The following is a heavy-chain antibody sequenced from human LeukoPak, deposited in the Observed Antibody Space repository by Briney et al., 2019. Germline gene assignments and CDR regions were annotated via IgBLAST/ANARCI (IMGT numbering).Heavy chain of an antibody. D-gene: IGHD6-13*01. CDR2: ITWDGYKI. Sequence: GGSLRLSCEASGFIFDEYVMCWVRQPPGKGLEWVSGITWDGYKIDYVDSVKGRFTISRDNARNSLFLQMNRVRVEDTACYYCVKGNSSSWSGYFDSWGQGTLVTVAS. V-gene: IGHV3-9*01. CDR3: VKGNSSSWSGYFDS. J-gene: IGHJ4*02. CDR1: GFIFDEYV.